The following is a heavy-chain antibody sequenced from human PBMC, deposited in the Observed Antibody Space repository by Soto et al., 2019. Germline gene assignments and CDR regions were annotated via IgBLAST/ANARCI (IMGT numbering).Heavy chain of an antibody. CDR1: GYTFTNFG. CDR2: ISAYNGNT. D-gene: IGHD3-16*01. J-gene: IGHJ4*02. CDR3: ERGGTPIDY. Sequence: QVQLVQSGAEVKKPGASVKVSCKASGYTFTNFGISWVRQAPGQGLEWMGWISAYNGNTNYAQKFQGRVTMTTDTATSTDYMEVRSLRFDDTAVYYCERGGTPIDYWGQGTLVTVSS. V-gene: IGHV1-18*01.